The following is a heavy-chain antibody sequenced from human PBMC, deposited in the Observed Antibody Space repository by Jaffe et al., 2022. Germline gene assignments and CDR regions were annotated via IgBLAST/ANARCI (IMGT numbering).Heavy chain of an antibody. CDR3: ARVLGYGDPYDY. CDR2: IYYSGST. Sequence: QVQLQESGPGLVKPSETLSLTCTVSGGSISSYYWSWIRQPPGKGLEWIGYIYYSGSTNYNPSLKSRVTISVDTSKNQFSLKLSSVTAADTAVYYCARVLGYGDPYDYWGQGTLVTVSS. J-gene: IGHJ4*02. CDR1: GGSISSYY. D-gene: IGHD4-17*01. V-gene: IGHV4-59*01.